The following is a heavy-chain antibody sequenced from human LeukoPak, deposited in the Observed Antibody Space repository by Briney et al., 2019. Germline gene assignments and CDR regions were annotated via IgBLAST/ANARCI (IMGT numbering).Heavy chain of an antibody. J-gene: IGHJ6*02. CDR2: ISAYNGNT. V-gene: IGHV1-18*01. Sequence: AASVKVSCKASGYTFTSYGISWVRQAPGQGLEWMGWISAYNGNTNYAQELQGRVTMTTDTSTSTAYMELRSLRSDDTAVYYCARDHRLRIAAAGYYYYGMDVWGQGTTVTVSS. D-gene: IGHD6-13*01. CDR3: ARDHRLRIAAAGYYYYGMDV. CDR1: GYTFTSYG.